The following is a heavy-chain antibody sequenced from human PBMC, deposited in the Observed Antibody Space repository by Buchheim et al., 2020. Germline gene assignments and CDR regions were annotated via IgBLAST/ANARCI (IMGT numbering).Heavy chain of an antibody. V-gene: IGHV3-30*18. J-gene: IGHJ4*02. CDR3: AKDFGWELLDYYFDY. D-gene: IGHD1-26*01. Sequence: QVQLVESGGGVVQPGRSLRLSCAASGFTFSSYGMHWVRQAPGKGLEWVAVISYDGSNKYYADSVKGRFTISRDNFKNTLYLQMNSLRAEDTAVYYCAKDFGWELLDYYFDYWGQGTL. CDR1: GFTFSSYG. CDR2: ISYDGSNK.